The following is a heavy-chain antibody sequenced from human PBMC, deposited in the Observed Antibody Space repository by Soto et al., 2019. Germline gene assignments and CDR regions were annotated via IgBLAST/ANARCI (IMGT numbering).Heavy chain of an antibody. CDR3: TTDWGSGTHYARAFDV. J-gene: IGHJ3*01. V-gene: IGHV3-15*01. CDR2: IRSNIDGATT. CDR1: GFAFKYAR. Sequence: VGSLRLSCAASGFAFKYARMTWVRQAPGKGLEWVGHIRSNIDGATTAYAAPVKGRFTISRDESKNTVDLQMNSLITEDTAVYYCTTDWGSGTHYARAFDVWGQGTMVTVSS. D-gene: IGHD3-16*01.